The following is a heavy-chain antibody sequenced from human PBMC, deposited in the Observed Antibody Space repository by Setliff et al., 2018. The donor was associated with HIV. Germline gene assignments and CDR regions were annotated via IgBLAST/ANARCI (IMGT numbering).Heavy chain of an antibody. D-gene: IGHD3-22*01. CDR3: ARDQIYYDSRYYYYMDV. CDR2: INWNGAST. CDR1: GFTFDDYA. Sequence: LRLSCAASGFTFDDYATSWVRQVPGKGLEWVSGINWNGASTGYADSVKGRFTISRGNAKNSLYLQMNSLRAEDTALYYCARDQIYYDSRYYYYMDVWGKGTTVTVSS. J-gene: IGHJ6*03. V-gene: IGHV3-20*04.